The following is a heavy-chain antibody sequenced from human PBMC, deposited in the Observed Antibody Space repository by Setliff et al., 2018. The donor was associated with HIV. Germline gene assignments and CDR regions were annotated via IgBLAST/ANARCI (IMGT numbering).Heavy chain of an antibody. D-gene: IGHD3-10*01. CDR2: IYYTGST. Sequence: SETLSLTCTVSGGSISSRGDYWSWVRQHPGKGLEWIGYIYYTGSTYSNPPLQSRVRISVDTSKNQFSLRLSSVTAADTAVYYCARDYYDDTYYSPGIYYLYYMDVWGKGTTVTVSS. CDR3: ARDYYDDTYYSPGIYYLYYMDV. CDR1: GGSISSRGDY. V-gene: IGHV4-31*03. J-gene: IGHJ6*03.